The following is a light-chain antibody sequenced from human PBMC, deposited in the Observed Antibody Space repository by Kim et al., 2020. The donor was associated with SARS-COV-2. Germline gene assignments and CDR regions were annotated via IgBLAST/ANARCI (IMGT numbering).Light chain of an antibody. CDR3: QQSYSTPWT. CDR1: QSISSY. CDR2: AAS. V-gene: IGKV1-39*01. J-gene: IGKJ1*01. Sequence: DIQMTQSPSSLSASVGDRVTITCRASQSISSYLNWYQQKPGKAPKLLIYAASSLQSGVPSWFSGSGSETDFTLTISSLQPEDFATYYCQQSYSTPWTFGQGTKVDIK.